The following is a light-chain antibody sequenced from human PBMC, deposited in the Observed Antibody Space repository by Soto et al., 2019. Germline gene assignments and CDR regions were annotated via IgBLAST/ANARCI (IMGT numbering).Light chain of an antibody. CDR1: SSDVGGYNY. CDR2: EVS. Sequence: QSVLTQPASVSGSPGQSITISCTGTSSDVGGYNYVSRYQQHPGKAPKLMIYEVSNRPSGVSNRFSGSKSGNTASLTISGLQAEDEADYYCSSYTSSSLYVFGTGTKVTVL. V-gene: IGLV2-14*01. CDR3: SSYTSSSLYV. J-gene: IGLJ1*01.